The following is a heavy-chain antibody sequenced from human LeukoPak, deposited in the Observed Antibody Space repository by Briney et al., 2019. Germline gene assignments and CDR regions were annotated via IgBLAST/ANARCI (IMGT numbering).Heavy chain of an antibody. CDR1: GGSISSSSYY. CDR3: ARSPHYAQQHNWFDP. J-gene: IGHJ5*02. Sequence: SETLSLTCTVSGGSISSSSYYWGWIRQPPGKGLEWIGSIYYSGSTYYNPSLKSRVTISVDTSKNQFSLKLSSVTAADTAVYYCARSPHYAQQHNWFDPWGQGTLVTVSS. V-gene: IGHV4-39*01. CDR2: IYYSGST. D-gene: IGHD6-13*01.